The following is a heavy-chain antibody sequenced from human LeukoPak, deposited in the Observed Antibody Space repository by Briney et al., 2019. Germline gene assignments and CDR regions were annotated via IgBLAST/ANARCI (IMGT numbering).Heavy chain of an antibody. J-gene: IGHJ4*02. CDR3: ARQAGNTVVY. V-gene: IGHV5-51*01. CDR2: IYPGDSDT. CDR1: GYHFTSYW. Sequence: GGALEISCKGSGYHFTSYWIGWGRQMPGEGLEWMGIIYPGDSDTRYSPSFQGQVTISADKSISTAYLQWSSLEASDTAMYYCARQAGNTVVYWGQGTLVTVSS. D-gene: IGHD4-23*01.